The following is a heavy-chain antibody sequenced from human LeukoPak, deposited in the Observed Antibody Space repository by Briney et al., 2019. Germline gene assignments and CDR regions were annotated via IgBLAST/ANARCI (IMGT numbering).Heavy chain of an antibody. Sequence: SETLSLTCAVSGGSISSNWWSWVRQPPGKGLEWIGEIDHSGSTNYNPSLKSRVTISVDTSKNQFSLKLSSVTAADTAVYYCAKSLYGSGSYYNWFDPWGQGTLVTVSS. V-gene: IGHV4-4*02. D-gene: IGHD3-10*01. J-gene: IGHJ5*02. CDR1: GGSISSNW. CDR3: AKSLYGSGSYYNWFDP. CDR2: IDHSGST.